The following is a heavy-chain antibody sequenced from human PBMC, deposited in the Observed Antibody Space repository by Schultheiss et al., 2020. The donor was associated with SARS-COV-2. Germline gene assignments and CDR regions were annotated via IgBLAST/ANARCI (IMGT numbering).Heavy chain of an antibody. D-gene: IGHD6-19*01. CDR1: GFTVSSNY. V-gene: IGHV3-66*02. CDR3: ARDRAWSSGWSNWFDP. Sequence: GGSLRLSCAASGFTVSSNYMSWVRQAPGKGLEWVSVIYSGGSTYYADSVKGRFTISRDNSKNTLYLQMNSLRAEDTAVYYCARDRAWSSGWSNWFDPWGQGTLVTVSS. CDR2: IYSGGST. J-gene: IGHJ5*02.